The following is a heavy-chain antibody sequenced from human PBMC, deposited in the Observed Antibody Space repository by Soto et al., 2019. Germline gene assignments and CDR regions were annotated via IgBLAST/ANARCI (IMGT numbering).Heavy chain of an antibody. CDR1: GGSLTSYY. CDR3: ARGQRFSDWFDP. D-gene: IGHD3-3*01. J-gene: IGHJ5*02. CDR2: FSSSGGT. Sequence: XTLSLPCTVSGGSLTSYYWTWIRQPAGKGLELIGRFSSSGGTHYNPSLKSRVTISLDTSKNQFSLRLLSFTYADKAVYFCARGQRFSDWFDPWGQGTLGTVSS. V-gene: IGHV4-4*07.